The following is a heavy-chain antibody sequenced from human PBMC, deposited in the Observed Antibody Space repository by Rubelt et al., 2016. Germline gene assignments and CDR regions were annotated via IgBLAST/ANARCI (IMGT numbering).Heavy chain of an antibody. CDR1: GFTFSSYG. V-gene: IGHV3-33*01. CDR2: IWYDGSNK. CDR3: ARASNYGDYTYNWFDP. Sequence: QVQLVESGGGVVQPGRSLRLSCAASGFTFSSYGMHWIRQAPGKGLEWVAVIWYDGSNKYYADSVKGRLTISRDNSKNTLYLQMNSLRAEDTAVYYCARASNYGDYTYNWFDPWGQGTLVTVSS. J-gene: IGHJ5*02. D-gene: IGHD4-17*01.